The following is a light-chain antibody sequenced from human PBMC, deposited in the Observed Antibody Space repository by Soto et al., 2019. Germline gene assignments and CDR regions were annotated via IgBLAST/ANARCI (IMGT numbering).Light chain of an antibody. CDR3: QQVNSYPIA. J-gene: IGKJ5*01. CDR1: QGISSY. V-gene: IGKV1-9*01. Sequence: DIQLTQSPSFLSASVGGRVTITCRASQGISSYLAWYQQKPGKAPNLLIYAASTLQSGVPSRFSATGSGTEFTLTISSLQPEDFATYYCQQVNSYPIAFGQGTRLEIK. CDR2: AAS.